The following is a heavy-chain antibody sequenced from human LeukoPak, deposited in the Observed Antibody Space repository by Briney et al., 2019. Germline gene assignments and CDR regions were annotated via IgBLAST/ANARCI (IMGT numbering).Heavy chain of an antibody. V-gene: IGHV4-61*08. D-gene: IGHD3-10*01. CDR3: ARGQAALWFGEL. J-gene: IGHJ4*02. Sequence: SETLSLTCTVSGGSISSGDYYWSWIRQPPGKGLEWIGYIYYSGSTNYNPSLKSRVTISLGTSKNQLSLKLSSVTTADTAVYYCARGQAALWFGELWGQGTLVTVSS. CDR1: GGSISSGDYY. CDR2: IYYSGST.